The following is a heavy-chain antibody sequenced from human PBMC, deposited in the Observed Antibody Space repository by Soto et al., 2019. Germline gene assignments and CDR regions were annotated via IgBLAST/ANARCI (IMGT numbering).Heavy chain of an antibody. CDR3: ARDRILRFLAWFPGHYGMDV. CDR2: ISYDGSNK. CDR1: GFTFSSYA. D-gene: IGHD3-3*01. J-gene: IGHJ6*02. V-gene: IGHV3-30-3*01. Sequence: SLRLSCAASGFTFSSYAIHWVRQAPGKGLEWVAVISYDGSNKYYADSVKGRFTISRDNSKNTLYLQMNSLRAEDTAVYYCARDRILRFLAWFPGHYGMDVWGQGTTVTVSS.